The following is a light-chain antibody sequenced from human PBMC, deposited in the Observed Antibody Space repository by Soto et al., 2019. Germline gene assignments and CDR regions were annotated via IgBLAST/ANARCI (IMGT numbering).Light chain of an antibody. CDR2: GNR. CDR1: SSNIGAGYD. Sequence: QSLLAHPPSVSGAPGQRVTISCTGTSSNIGAGYDVHWYQQFPGTAPKLLIYGNRNRPSGVPDRFSGSKSGTSASLAITGLQAEDEATYYCQSCDSSLSGSGVFGTGTKVTVL. CDR3: QSCDSSLSGSGV. J-gene: IGLJ1*01. V-gene: IGLV1-40*01.